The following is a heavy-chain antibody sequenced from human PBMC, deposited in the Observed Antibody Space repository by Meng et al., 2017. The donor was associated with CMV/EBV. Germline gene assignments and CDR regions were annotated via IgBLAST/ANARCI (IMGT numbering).Heavy chain of an antibody. J-gene: IGHJ5*02. Sequence: GGSLRLSCAASGFTFSSYEMNWVRQAPGKGLEWVGRIKSKTDGGTTDYAAPVKGRFTISRDDSKNTLYLQMNSLKTEDTAVYYCTTDFILMVYDAVDWAWGQGTLVTVSS. D-gene: IGHD2-8*01. CDR3: TTDFILMVYDAVDWA. CDR1: GFTFSSYE. CDR2: IKSKTDGGTT. V-gene: IGHV3-15*01.